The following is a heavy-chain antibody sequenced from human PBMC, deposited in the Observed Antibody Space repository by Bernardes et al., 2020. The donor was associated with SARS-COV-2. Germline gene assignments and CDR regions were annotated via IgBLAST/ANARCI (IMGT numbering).Heavy chain of an antibody. CDR1: GYTFTGYY. V-gene: IGHV1-2*02. J-gene: IGHJ6*01. D-gene: IGHD3-3*01. CDR3: ARGITIFGGMDYYGMDV. Sequence: ASVKVSCMASGYTFTGYYMHWVRQAPGQGLEWMGWINPNSGGTNYAQKFQGRVTMTRDTSISTAYMELSRLRSDDTAVYYCARGITIFGGMDYYGMDVWGQGTTVTVAS. CDR2: INPNSGGT.